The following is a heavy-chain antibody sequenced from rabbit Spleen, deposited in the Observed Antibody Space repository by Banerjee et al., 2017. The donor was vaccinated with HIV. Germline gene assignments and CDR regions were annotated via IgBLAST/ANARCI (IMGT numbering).Heavy chain of an antibody. CDR2: IYADSSGST. Sequence: QSLEESGGGLVKPEGSLTLTCKASAFSFSDRDVMCWVRQAPGKGLESIACIYADSSGSTYYASWAKGRFTISKTSSTTVTLQMTSLTAADTATYFCARGSATMTMVITGFYFNLWGQGTLVTVS. V-gene: IGHV1S40*01. CDR1: AFSFSDRDV. J-gene: IGHJ4*01. D-gene: IGHD2-1*01. CDR3: ARGSATMTMVITGFYFNL.